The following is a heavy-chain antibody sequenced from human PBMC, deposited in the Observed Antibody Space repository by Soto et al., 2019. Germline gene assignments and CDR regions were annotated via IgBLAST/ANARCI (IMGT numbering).Heavy chain of an antibody. D-gene: IGHD3-3*01. J-gene: IGHJ5*02. CDR2: IYYSGST. V-gene: IGHV4-31*03. CDR3: ARWWSGRRQGFDP. Sequence: QVQLQESGPGLVKPSQTLYLTCTVSGGSISSGDCYCSWIRLHPGKGLEWIGYIYYSGSTYYNPPLKSRVSSAVEASKNQFSLKLSAVTAADTAVYYCARWWSGRRQGFDPWGQGTLVTVSS. CDR1: GGSISSGDCY.